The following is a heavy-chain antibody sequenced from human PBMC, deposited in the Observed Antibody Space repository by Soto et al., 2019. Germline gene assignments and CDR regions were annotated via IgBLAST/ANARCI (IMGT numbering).Heavy chain of an antibody. CDR2: IYYSGST. V-gene: IGHV4-59*01. CDR3: ARVGGEWLHLLGYYYGMDV. Sequence: PSETLSLTCTVSGGSISSYYWSWIRQPPGKGLEWIGYIYYSGSTNYNPSLKSRVTISVDTSKNQFSLKLSSVTAADTAVYYCARVGGEWLHLLGYYYGMDVWGQGTTVTVSS. J-gene: IGHJ6*02. CDR1: GGSISSYY. D-gene: IGHD3-3*01.